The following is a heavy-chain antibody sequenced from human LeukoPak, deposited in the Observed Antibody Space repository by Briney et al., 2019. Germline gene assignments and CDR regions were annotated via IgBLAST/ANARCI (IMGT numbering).Heavy chain of an antibody. D-gene: IGHD3-9*01. Sequence: PSETLSLTCTVSGGSISSYYWSWIRQPPGKGLEWIGYIYYSGSTNYNPSLKSRVTISVDTSKNQFSLKLSSVTAADTAVYYCARGYYDILTCSRPFDYWGQGTLVTVSS. CDR1: GGSISSYY. V-gene: IGHV4-59*08. CDR3: ARGYYDILTCSRPFDY. CDR2: IYYSGST. J-gene: IGHJ4*02.